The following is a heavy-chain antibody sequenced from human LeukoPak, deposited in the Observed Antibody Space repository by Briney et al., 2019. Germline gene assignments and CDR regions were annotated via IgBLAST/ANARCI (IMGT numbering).Heavy chain of an antibody. CDR2: MYYRGNT. J-gene: IGHJ3*02. CDR3: ASEAYGVQPGANAFDI. V-gene: IGHV4-39*07. D-gene: IGHD4-17*01. CDR1: GGSISTITYY. Sequence: SETLSLTCTVSGGSISTITYYWGWIRQPPGKGLEWVGHMYYRGNTFYNPSLKSRVTISVDTSKNQFSLKLRSVTAADTAVYYCASEAYGVQPGANAFDIWGQGTMVTVSS.